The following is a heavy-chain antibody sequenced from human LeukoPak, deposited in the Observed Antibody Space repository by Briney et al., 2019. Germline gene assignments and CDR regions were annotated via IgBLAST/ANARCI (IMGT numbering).Heavy chain of an antibody. J-gene: IGHJ4*02. CDR3: ARGAGYSSSWYNY. V-gene: IGHV4-34*01. CDR2: INHSGST. Sequence: SETLSLTCAVYGGSFSGYYWSWIRQPPGKGLEWIGEINHSGSTNYNPSLKSRVTISVDTSKNQFSLKLGSVTAADTAVYYCARGAGYSSSWYNYWGQGTLVTVSS. D-gene: IGHD6-13*01. CDR1: GGSFSGYY.